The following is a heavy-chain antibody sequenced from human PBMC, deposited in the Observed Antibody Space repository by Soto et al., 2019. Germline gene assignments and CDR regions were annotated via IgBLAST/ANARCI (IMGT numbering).Heavy chain of an antibody. Sequence: SVKVSCKASGGPFRSFAISWVRQAPGQGLEWMGGIIPISGTPNYAQKFQGRVTITADESTSTVYMELSSLRSEDTAVYYCALGPLGYCSGGSCYYAAHWGQGTQVTVS. J-gene: IGHJ4*02. D-gene: IGHD2-15*01. CDR1: GGPFRSFA. V-gene: IGHV1-69*13. CDR2: IIPISGTP. CDR3: ALGPLGYCSGGSCYYAAH.